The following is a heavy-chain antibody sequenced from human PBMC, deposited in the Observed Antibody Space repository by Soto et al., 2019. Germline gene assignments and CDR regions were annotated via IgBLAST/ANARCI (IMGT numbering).Heavy chain of an antibody. D-gene: IGHD3-16*02. CDR3: THFIPGFDP. CDR1: GFSLSTTGVG. CDR2: IFWDDDK. J-gene: IGHJ5*02. Sequence: QITVKESGPTVVKPTQTLTLTCSFSGFSLSTTGVGVAWFRQPPGKTLEWLALIFWDDDKRYTPSLRNRLTITKGTSEKQVVLTMTNMDPVDTATYFCTHFIPGFDPWGQGILVTVSS. V-gene: IGHV2-5*02.